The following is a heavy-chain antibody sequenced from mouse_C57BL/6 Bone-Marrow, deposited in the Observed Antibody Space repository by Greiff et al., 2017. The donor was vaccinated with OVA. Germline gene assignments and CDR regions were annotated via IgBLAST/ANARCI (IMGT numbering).Heavy chain of an antibody. Sequence: VKLVESGAELARPGASVKLSCKASGYTFTSYGISWVKQRTGQGLEWIGEIYPRSGNTYYNEKFKGKATLTADKSSSTAYMELRSLTSEDSAVYFCARITTVVGAPYAMDYWGQGTSVTVSS. CDR1: GYTFTSYG. V-gene: IGHV1-81*01. CDR3: ARITTVVGAPYAMDY. CDR2: IYPRSGNT. J-gene: IGHJ4*01. D-gene: IGHD1-1*01.